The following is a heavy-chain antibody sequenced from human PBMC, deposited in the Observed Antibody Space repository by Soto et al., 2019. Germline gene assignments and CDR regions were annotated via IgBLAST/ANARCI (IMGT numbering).Heavy chain of an antibody. Sequence: QVQLVQSGAELKKPGASVKVSCAASGYTFTSNSITWVRQAPGQGLEWMGWISPYNGETSYAEKFQGRLTMTTDTSTSTTYLDLRSLRSVDTAVYYCARVCGSYRAPSGGAGFDPWGQVTLVTVSS. V-gene: IGHV1-18*04. J-gene: IGHJ5*02. CDR3: ARVCGSYRAPSGGAGFDP. D-gene: IGHD3-16*02. CDR1: GYTFTSNS. CDR2: ISPYNGET.